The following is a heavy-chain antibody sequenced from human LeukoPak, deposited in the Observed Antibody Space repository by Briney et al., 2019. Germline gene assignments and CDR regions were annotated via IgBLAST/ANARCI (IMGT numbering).Heavy chain of an antibody. J-gene: IGHJ3*02. CDR2: ISSNGGNT. CDR1: GFTFSSYA. Sequence: PGGSLRLSCAASGFTFSSYAMHWVRQAPGKGLEYVSVISSNGGNTYYANSVKGRFTISRDSSKNTLYLQMGSLRAEDMAVYYCARGGYADAFDIWGQGTMVTISS. V-gene: IGHV3-64*01. CDR3: ARGGYADAFDI. D-gene: IGHD3-16*01.